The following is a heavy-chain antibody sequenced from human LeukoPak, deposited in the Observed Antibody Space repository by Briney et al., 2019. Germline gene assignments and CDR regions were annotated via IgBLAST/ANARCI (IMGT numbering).Heavy chain of an antibody. J-gene: IGHJ4*02. CDR3: ASFGMDWRDDD. CDR2: ISTDGTTT. V-gene: IGHV3-74*01. D-gene: IGHD3/OR15-3a*01. CDR1: GCTFSSHW. Sequence: GGSLALPCPASGCTFSSHWMHWVRQVPGKGLVWVSRISTDGTTTGYADSVKGRFTISRDNAKNTLYLQMNSVRAEDTVVYYCASFGMDWRDDDGGKGTSVTVSS.